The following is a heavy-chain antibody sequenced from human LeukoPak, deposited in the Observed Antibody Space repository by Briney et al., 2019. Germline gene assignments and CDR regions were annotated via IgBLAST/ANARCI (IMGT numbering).Heavy chain of an antibody. V-gene: IGHV3-11*01. CDR2: ISSSGSTI. Sequence: GGSLRLSCAASGFTFSDYYMSWIRQAPGKGLEWVSYISSSGSTIYYADSVKGRFTISRDNAKNSLYLQMNSLRAEDTALYYCAVSVVEGPFDYWGQGTLVTVSS. D-gene: IGHD2-15*01. CDR1: GFTFSDYY. CDR3: AVSVVEGPFDY. J-gene: IGHJ4*02.